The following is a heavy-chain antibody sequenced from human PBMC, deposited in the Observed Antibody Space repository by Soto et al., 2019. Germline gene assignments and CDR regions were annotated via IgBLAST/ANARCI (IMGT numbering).Heavy chain of an antibody. Sequence: HPGGSLRLSCAASGFSFSSYEMNWVRQAPGKGLEWVSAISDGGDTTYYADSVKGRFTISRDNSKNTLYLLMDNLRAEDTAVYYCAKNRGIIMIVESWGQGTLVTVSS. V-gene: IGHV3-23*01. D-gene: IGHD3-22*01. J-gene: IGHJ4*02. CDR2: ISDGGDTT. CDR1: GFSFSSYE. CDR3: AKNRGIIMIVES.